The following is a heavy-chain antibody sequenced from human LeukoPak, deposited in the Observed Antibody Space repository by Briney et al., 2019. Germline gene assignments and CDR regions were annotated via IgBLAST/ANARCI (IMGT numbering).Heavy chain of an antibody. J-gene: IGHJ4*02. CDR2: IRGRDGTT. D-gene: IGHD1-26*01. CDR1: GFTFSTFA. Sequence: GGSLRLSCAASGFTFSTFAMSWVRQAPGKGLEWVSGIRGRDGTTHYADSVKGRFTISRDSSKNTLYVQMNSLRAEDTAVYYCAKAGHDYYQRLDYWGQGTLVTVSS. CDR3: AKAGHDYYQRLDY. V-gene: IGHV3-23*01.